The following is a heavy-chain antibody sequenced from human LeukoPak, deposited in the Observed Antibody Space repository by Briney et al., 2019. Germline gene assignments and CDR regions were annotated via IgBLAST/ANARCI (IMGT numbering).Heavy chain of an antibody. J-gene: IGHJ4*02. CDR3: LAAAGTIG. D-gene: IGHD6-13*01. Sequence: GGSLRLSCAASGFTFSRHWMHWVRQAPGKGLVWVSRVNNDGSTTSYADSVRGRFTISRDNAKNTLYLLMNSLRAEETAVYFCLAAAGTIGWGQGTLVTVYS. CDR2: VNNDGSTT. V-gene: IGHV3-74*01. CDR1: GFTFSRHW.